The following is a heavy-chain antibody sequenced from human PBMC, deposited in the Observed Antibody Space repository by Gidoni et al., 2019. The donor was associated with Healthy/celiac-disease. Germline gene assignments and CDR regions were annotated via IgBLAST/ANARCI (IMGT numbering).Heavy chain of an antibody. CDR3: TTDGGYYDSSGYYDYYYYGMDV. Sequence: EVQLVESGGGLVKPGGSLRLSCAASGFTFSNAWMSWVRQAPGKGLGWVGRIKSKTDGGTTDYAAPVKGRFTISRDDSKNTLYLQMNSLKTEDTAVYYCTTDGGYYDSSGYYDYYYYGMDVWGQGTTVTVSS. V-gene: IGHV3-15*01. CDR2: IKSKTDGGTT. J-gene: IGHJ6*02. D-gene: IGHD3-22*01. CDR1: GFTFSNAW.